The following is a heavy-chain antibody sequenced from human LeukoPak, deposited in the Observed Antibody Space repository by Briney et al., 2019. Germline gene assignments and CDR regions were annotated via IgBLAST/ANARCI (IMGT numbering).Heavy chain of an antibody. Sequence: PGGSLRLSCAASGFTFSSYAMHWVRQAPGKGLEWVAVISYDGSNKYYADSVKGRFTISRDNSKNTLYLQMNSLRAEDTAVYYCARDLGYDIDVGSDSDYWGQGTLVTVSS. CDR3: ARDLGYDIDVGSDSDY. CDR1: GFTFSSYA. D-gene: IGHD3-9*01. CDR2: ISYDGSNK. J-gene: IGHJ4*02. V-gene: IGHV3-30-3*01.